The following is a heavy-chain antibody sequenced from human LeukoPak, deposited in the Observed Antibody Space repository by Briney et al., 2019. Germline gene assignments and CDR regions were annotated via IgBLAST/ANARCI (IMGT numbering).Heavy chain of an antibody. V-gene: IGHV3-30*03. CDR3: ARQGVLGAPYLDY. CDR2: ISYDGSNK. CDR1: GFTFSSYG. Sequence: PGGSLRLSCAASGFTFSSYGMHWVRQAPGKGLEWVAAISYDGSNKYYADSVKGRFTISRDNSKNTLYLQMNSLRAEDTAVYYCARQGVLGAPYLDYWGQGTLVTVS. J-gene: IGHJ4*02. D-gene: IGHD4/OR15-4a*01.